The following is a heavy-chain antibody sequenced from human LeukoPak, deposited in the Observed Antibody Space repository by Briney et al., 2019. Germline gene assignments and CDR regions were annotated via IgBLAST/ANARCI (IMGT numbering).Heavy chain of an antibody. CDR2: IYWNSVDV. CDR1: GFTVNDHA. J-gene: IGHJ4*02. D-gene: IGHD6-13*01. V-gene: IGHV3-9*01. CDR3: AKDVSAGGLDY. Sequence: GGSLRLSCTASGFTVNDHAMHWVRQVPGKGLEWVSGIYWNSVDVGYADSVKGRFTISRDNAKDSLYLQMDNLLPGDSALYFCAKDVSAGGLDYWGRGTLVAVSS.